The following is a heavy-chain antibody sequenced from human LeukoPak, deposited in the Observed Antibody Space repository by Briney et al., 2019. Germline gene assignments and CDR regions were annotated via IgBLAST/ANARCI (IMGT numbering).Heavy chain of an antibody. Sequence: PVGSLRLSCAASGFTFSPYWMSWVRQAPGKGLEWVANIKQDGSEKYYVDSVKGRFTISRDNAKNSLYLQMNSLRAEDTAMYYCARDSAGNDYWGQGTLVTVSS. CDR1: GFTFSPYW. CDR2: IKQDGSEK. J-gene: IGHJ4*02. V-gene: IGHV3-7*01. CDR3: ARDSAGNDY. D-gene: IGHD6-13*01.